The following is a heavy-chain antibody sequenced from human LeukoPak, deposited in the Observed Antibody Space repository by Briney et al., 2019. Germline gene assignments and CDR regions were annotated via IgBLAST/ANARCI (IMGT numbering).Heavy chain of an antibody. Sequence: SETLSLTCTVSGGSISSSSYYWGWIRQPPGKGLEWIGSIYYSGSTYYNPSLKSRVTISVDTSKNQFSLKLSSVTAADTAVYYCARGRDHYYDSSGYANYYYYYYTDVWGKGTTVTVSS. V-gene: IGHV4-39*01. J-gene: IGHJ6*03. CDR3: ARGRDHYYDSSGYANYYYYYYTDV. CDR2: IYYSGST. CDR1: GGSISSSSYY. D-gene: IGHD3-22*01.